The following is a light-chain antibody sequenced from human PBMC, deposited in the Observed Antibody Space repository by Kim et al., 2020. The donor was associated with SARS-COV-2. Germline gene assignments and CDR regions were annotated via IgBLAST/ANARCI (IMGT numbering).Light chain of an antibody. Sequence: QSVLTQPPSVSGAPGQRVTISCTGSSSNIGAGYDVHWYQRLPGTAPKLLIYGNSNRPSGVPDRFSGSKSGTSASLAITGLQAEDEADYYCQSYDSSLSGWVFGGGTQLTVL. CDR1: SSNIGAGYD. CDR2: GNS. V-gene: IGLV1-40*01. CDR3: QSYDSSLSGWV. J-gene: IGLJ3*02.